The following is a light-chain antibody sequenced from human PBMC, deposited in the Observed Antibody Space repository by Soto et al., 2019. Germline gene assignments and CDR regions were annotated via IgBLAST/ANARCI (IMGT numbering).Light chain of an antibody. CDR2: DVS. J-gene: IGLJ3*02. V-gene: IGLV2-11*01. CDR1: SSDVGGYNY. CDR3: CSYAGSYTWV. Sequence: QSALTQPRSVSGSPGQSVTISCTGTSSDVGGYNYVSWYQQHPGKAPKLMIYDVSTRPSGVPDRCSGSKSCNTASLTISGLHAEDEADYYCCSYAGSYTWVFGGGTQLTVL.